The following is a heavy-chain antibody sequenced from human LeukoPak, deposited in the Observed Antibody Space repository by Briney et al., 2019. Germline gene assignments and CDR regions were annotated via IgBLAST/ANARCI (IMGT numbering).Heavy chain of an antibody. CDR2: ISYDGSNT. V-gene: IGHV3-30*04. CDR1: EFAFSNYA. J-gene: IGHJ4*02. D-gene: IGHD1-26*01. CDR3: ASSGSYRFDY. Sequence: GGSLRLSCAASEFAFSNYAIHWVRQAPGKGLEWVTVISYDGSNTYYADSVKGRFTISRDNSKNTLYLQMNSLRAEDTAVYYCASSGSYRFDYWGQGTLVTVSS.